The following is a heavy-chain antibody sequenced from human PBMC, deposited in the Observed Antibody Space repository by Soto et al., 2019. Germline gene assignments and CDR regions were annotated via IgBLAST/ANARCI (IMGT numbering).Heavy chain of an antibody. CDR3: AREGGRRGYCSSTSCYAVYYYYYGMDV. CDR1: GYTITSYG. D-gene: IGHD2-2*01. Sequence: ASVTVSWQASGYTITSYGISWVRQAPGQGLEWMGWISAYNGNTNYAQKLQGRVTMTTDTSTSTAYMELRSLRSDDTAVYYCAREGGRRGYCSSTSCYAVYYYYYGMDVWGQGTTVTVSS. CDR2: ISAYNGNT. V-gene: IGHV1-18*01. J-gene: IGHJ6*02.